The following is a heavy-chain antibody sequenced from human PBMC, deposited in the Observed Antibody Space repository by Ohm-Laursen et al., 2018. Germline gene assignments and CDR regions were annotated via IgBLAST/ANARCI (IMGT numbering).Heavy chain of an antibody. Sequence: SLRLSCTASGFTFDDYAMHWVRKAPGKGLGWDSGISWNSGSIGYADSVKGRFTISRDNAKNSLYLQMDSLRAEDTALYYCASFAGGQNYWGQGTLVTVSS. CDR2: ISWNSGSI. V-gene: IGHV3-9*01. CDR3: ASFAGGQNY. J-gene: IGHJ4*02. CDR1: GFTFDDYA. D-gene: IGHD3-16*01.